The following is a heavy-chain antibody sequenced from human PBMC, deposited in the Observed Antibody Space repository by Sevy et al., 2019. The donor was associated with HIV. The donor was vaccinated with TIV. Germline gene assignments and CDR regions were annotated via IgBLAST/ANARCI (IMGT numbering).Heavy chain of an antibody. CDR2: IYTSGST. D-gene: IGHD3-10*01. V-gene: IGHV4-61*02. CDR1: GGSISSGSYY. CDR3: ARYGSGTYYFDY. J-gene: IGHJ4*02. Sequence: SETLSLTCTVSGGSISSGSYYWSWIRQPAGKGLEWVGRIYTSGSTNYNPSLKSRVTVSVDTSKNQFSLKLSSVTTADTAVYYCARYGSGTYYFDYWGQGTLVTVSS.